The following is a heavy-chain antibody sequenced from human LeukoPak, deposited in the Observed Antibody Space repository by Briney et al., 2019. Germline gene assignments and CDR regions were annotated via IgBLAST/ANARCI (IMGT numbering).Heavy chain of an antibody. J-gene: IGHJ4*02. CDR1: GFTFSSYA. V-gene: IGHV3-23*01. CDR3: AKNEATVSTTLDY. D-gene: IGHD4-11*01. CDR2: ISGSGDST. Sequence: GGSLRISCAVSGFTFSSYAMSWVRQAPGKGLEWISAISGSGDSTYYADSVKGRFTVSRDNSKNTLYLQMNSLRAEDTAVYYCAKNEATVSTTLDYWGQGTLVTVSS.